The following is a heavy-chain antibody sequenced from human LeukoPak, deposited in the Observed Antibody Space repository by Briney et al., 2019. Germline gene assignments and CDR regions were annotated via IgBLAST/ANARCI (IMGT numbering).Heavy chain of an antibody. Sequence: SETLSLTCTVSGGSISNSYWSWIRQPAGKGLEWIGRIYTGGSTNYNPSLKSRVTTSVDTSKNQFSLKLSSVTAADTAVYYCARGRRVTMVRGVHGLNWFDPWGQGTLVTVSS. CDR2: IYTGGST. J-gene: IGHJ5*02. CDR3: ARGRRVTMVRGVHGLNWFDP. CDR1: GGSISNSY. D-gene: IGHD3-10*01. V-gene: IGHV4-4*07.